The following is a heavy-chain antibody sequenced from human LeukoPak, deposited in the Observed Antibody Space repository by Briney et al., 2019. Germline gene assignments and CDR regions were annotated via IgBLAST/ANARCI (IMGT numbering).Heavy chain of an antibody. J-gene: IGHJ4*02. CDR1: GFTSSSYW. CDR3: ARDLGLRYFDWSPYFDY. CDR2: IKQDGSEK. V-gene: IGHV3-7*01. Sequence: GGSLRLSCAASGFTSSSYWMSWVRQAPGKGLEWVANIKQDGSEKYYVDSVKGRFTISRDNAKNSLYLQMYSLRAEDTAVYYCARDLGLRYFDWSPYFDYWGQGTLVTVSS. D-gene: IGHD3-9*01.